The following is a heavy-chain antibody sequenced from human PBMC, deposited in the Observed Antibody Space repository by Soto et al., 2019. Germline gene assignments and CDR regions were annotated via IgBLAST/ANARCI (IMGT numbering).Heavy chain of an antibody. V-gene: IGHV3-33*01. CDR2: IWYDGSNK. CDR3: ASEGYSYGFFDY. D-gene: IGHD5-18*01. CDR1: GFTFSSYG. J-gene: IGHJ4*02. Sequence: TGGSLRLSCAASGFTFSSYGMHWVRQAPGKGLEWVAVIWYDGSNKYYADSVKGRFTISRDNSKKTLYLQMNSLRAEDTAVYYCASEGYSYGFFDYWGQGTLVTVSS.